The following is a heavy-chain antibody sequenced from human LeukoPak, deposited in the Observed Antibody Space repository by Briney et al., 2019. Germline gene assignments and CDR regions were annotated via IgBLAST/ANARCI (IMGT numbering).Heavy chain of an antibody. Sequence: SVKVSCKASGGTFGSYAISWVRQAPGQGLEWMGGIIPFFGTANYAQKFQGRVTITADESTSTAYMELSSLRSEDTAVYYCARIPLAAAGHAEYFQHWGQGTLVTVSS. CDR1: GGTFGSYA. V-gene: IGHV1-69*13. J-gene: IGHJ1*01. CDR2: IIPFFGTA. CDR3: ARIPLAAAGHAEYFQH. D-gene: IGHD6-13*01.